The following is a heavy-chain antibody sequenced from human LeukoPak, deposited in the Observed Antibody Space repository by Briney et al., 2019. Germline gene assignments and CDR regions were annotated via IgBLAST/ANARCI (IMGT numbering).Heavy chain of an antibody. D-gene: IGHD3-10*01. J-gene: IGHJ4*02. CDR3: ARVRLITMVRGVDPFDY. Sequence: SETLSLTCTVSGGSISSSSYYWGWIRQPPGKGLEWIGSIHYSGSTYYNPSLKSRVTISVDTSKNQFSLKLSSVTAADTAVYYCARVRLITMVRGVDPFDYWGQGTLVTVSS. CDR2: IHYSGST. CDR1: GGSISSSSYY. V-gene: IGHV4-39*07.